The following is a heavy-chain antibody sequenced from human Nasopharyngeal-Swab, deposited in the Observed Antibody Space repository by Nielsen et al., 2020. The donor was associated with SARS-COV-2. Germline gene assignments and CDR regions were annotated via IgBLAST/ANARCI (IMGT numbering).Heavy chain of an antibody. J-gene: IGHJ4*02. CDR3: ARGPGYYYDSSGSFPVY. V-gene: IGHV3-30*03. Sequence: GESLKISCAASGFIFSSYGMHWVRQAPGKGLEWVAVISYDGSNKYYADSVKGRFTISRDNSKNTLYLQMNSLRAEDTAVYYCARGPGYYYDSSGSFPVYWGQGTLVTVSS. D-gene: IGHD3-22*01. CDR1: GFIFSSYG. CDR2: ISYDGSNK.